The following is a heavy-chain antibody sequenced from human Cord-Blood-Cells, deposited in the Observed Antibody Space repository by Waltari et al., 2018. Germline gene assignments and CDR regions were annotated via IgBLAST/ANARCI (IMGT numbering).Heavy chain of an antibody. J-gene: IGHJ3*02. CDR3: AREGGYCTNGVCYTGAAFDI. D-gene: IGHD2-8*01. CDR1: GGTFSSYA. Sequence: QVQLVQSGAEVKKPGSSVKVSCKASGGTFSSYAISWVRQAPGQGLEWMGGIIPIFGTANYAQKFQGRVTITADKSTSTAYMELSSRRSEDTAVYYCAREGGYCTNGVCYTGAAFDIWGQGTMVTVSS. CDR2: IIPIFGTA. V-gene: IGHV1-69*06.